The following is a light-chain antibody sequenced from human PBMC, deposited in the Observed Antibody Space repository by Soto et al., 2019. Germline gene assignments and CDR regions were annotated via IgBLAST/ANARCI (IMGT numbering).Light chain of an antibody. CDR2: DVS. J-gene: IGKJ2*01. Sequence: DIQMTQSPSSLSASVGGRVTITSQASQDITLYLNWYQHKPGKAPNLLSHDVSTLETGVPARFSGRGSGTTFTLTIINLKPEDVATYYCQQYDSRPNTFGQGTKVDIK. CDR3: QQYDSRPNT. CDR1: QDITLY. V-gene: IGKV1-33*01.